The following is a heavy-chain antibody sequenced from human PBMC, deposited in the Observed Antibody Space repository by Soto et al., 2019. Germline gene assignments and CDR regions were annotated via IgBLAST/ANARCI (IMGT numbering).Heavy chain of an antibody. J-gene: IGHJ6*02. CDR1: GYTFTSYG. CDR2: ISAYNGNT. D-gene: IGHD6-6*01. CDR3: ARDSRLLRYSSSVLDV. V-gene: IGHV1-18*01. Sequence: QVQLVQSGAEVKKTGASVKVSCKASGYTFTSYGISWVRQAPGQGLEGMGWISAYNGNTNYAQKLQGRVTMTTDTSTSTAYMELRSLRSADTAVYYCARDSRLLRYSSSVLDVWGQGTTVTVSS.